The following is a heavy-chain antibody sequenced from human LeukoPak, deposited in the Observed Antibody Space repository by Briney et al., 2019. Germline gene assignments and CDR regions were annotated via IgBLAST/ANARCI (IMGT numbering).Heavy chain of an antibody. CDR3: ARGGGLDV. Sequence: GGSLRLSCAASGFTFSSYWMNWDRQAPGKGLEWVASINHNGNVKYYVDSVKGRFTISRDNAKNSLYLQMSNLRAEDTAVYFCARGGGLDVWGQGATVTVSS. D-gene: IGHD3-16*01. J-gene: IGHJ6*02. CDR2: INHNGNVK. V-gene: IGHV3-7*03. CDR1: GFTFSSYW.